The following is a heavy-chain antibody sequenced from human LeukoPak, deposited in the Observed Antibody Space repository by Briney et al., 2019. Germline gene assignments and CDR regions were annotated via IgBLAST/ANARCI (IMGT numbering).Heavy chain of an antibody. J-gene: IGHJ4*02. CDR2: ISWNSGSI. CDR1: GFTFDDYA. D-gene: IGHD1-26*01. CDR3: AKIIRSYRWLYYFDY. V-gene: IGHV3-9*01. Sequence: PGGSLRLSCAASGFTFDDYAMHWVRQAPGKGLEWVSGISWNSGSIGYADSVKGRFTISRDNAKNSLYLQMNSLRAEDTALYYCAKIIRSYRWLYYFDYWGQGALVTVSS.